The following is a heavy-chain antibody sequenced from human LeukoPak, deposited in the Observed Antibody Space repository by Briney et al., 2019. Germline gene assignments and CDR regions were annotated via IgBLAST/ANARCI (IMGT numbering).Heavy chain of an antibody. CDR1: GFTVSSNY. D-gene: IGHD1-7*01. Sequence: PGGSLRLSCAASGFTVSSNYMTWVRQAPGKGLEWVSIIYSDNNTYYTDSVKGRFTISRDNSRNTLYVQMNSLRAEDTAVYYCARGAGWNYDYWGQGTLVTVSS. CDR3: ARGAGWNYDY. CDR2: IYSDNNT. J-gene: IGHJ4*02. V-gene: IGHV3-53*01.